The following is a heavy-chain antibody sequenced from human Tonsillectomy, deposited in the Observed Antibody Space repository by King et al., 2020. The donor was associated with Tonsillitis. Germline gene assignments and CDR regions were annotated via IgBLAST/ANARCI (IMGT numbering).Heavy chain of an antibody. CDR1: GGSISSYY. D-gene: IGHD2-8*01. Sequence: VQLQESGPGLVKPSETLSLTCIVSGGSISSYYWTWIRQPPGKGLEWIGYIYYSGSTNYNPSLKSRVTISVDTSKNQFSLKLTSVTAADTAVYYCARDNEGWFDPWGQGTLVTVSS. V-gene: IGHV4-59*01. CDR3: ARDNEGWFDP. J-gene: IGHJ5*02. CDR2: IYYSGST.